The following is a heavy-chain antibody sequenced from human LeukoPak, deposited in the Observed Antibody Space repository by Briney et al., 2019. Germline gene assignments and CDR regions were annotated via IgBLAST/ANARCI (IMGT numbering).Heavy chain of an antibody. CDR3: ARDSGDYDILTGYPDN. D-gene: IGHD3-9*01. CDR2: ISSSSSYI. V-gene: IGHV3-21*01. Sequence: PGGSLRLSCAASGFTFSSYSMNWVRQAPGKGLEWVSSISSSSSYIYYADSVKGRFTISRDNAKNSLYLQMNSLRAEDTAVYYCARDSGDYDILTGYPDNWGQGTLVTVSS. J-gene: IGHJ4*02. CDR1: GFTFSSYS.